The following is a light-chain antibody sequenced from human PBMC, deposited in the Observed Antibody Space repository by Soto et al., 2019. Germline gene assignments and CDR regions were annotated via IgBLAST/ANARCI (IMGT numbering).Light chain of an antibody. CDR3: QQYNNWSPCT. V-gene: IGKV3-15*01. J-gene: IGKJ1*01. Sequence: EIQMTQSPATLSASVGERVTLTCRASQSVSSYLAWYQQKPGQAPKLLIYSASTRDTGIPARFSGSGSGTEFTLTISSLQSDDFAGYYCQQYNNWSPCTFGQGTKVEIK. CDR1: QSVSSY. CDR2: SAS.